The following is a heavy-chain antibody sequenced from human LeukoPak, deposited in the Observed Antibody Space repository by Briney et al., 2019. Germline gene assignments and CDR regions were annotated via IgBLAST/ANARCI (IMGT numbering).Heavy chain of an antibody. Sequence: GGSLRLSCVASGFTFSSYWMSWVRQAPGKGLEWVANIKQDGSEKYYVDSVKGRFTISRDNAKNSLYLQMNSLRAEDTAVHYCARGLRIAAAGSSWGQGTLVTVSS. D-gene: IGHD6-13*01. CDR3: ARGLRIAAAGSS. CDR2: IKQDGSEK. CDR1: GFTFSSYW. V-gene: IGHV3-7*01. J-gene: IGHJ5*02.